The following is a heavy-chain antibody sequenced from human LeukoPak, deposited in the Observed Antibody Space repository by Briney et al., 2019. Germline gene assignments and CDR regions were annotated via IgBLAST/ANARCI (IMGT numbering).Heavy chain of an antibody. CDR1: GFTFDDYG. J-gene: IGHJ4*02. Sequence: GGSLRLSCAGSGFTFDDYGMSWVRQAPGKGLVWVSRINSDGSSTSYADSVKGRFTISRDNAKNTLYLQMNSLRAEDTAVYYCARDVGEYSGYDYDYWGQGTLVTVSS. CDR3: ARDVGEYSGYDYDY. V-gene: IGHV3-74*01. D-gene: IGHD5-12*01. CDR2: INSDGSST.